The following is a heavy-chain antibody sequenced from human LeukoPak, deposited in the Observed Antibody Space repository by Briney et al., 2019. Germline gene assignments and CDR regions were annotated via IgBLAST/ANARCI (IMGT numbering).Heavy chain of an antibody. J-gene: IGHJ4*02. CDR2: IHYDGSHK. Sequence: PGGSLRLSCAVSGFTFSGYGMNWVRQAPGKGLEWVTFIHYDGSHKFYADSVKGRFTISRDNSKNTLFLQMNSLRSEDTAVYYCAKDIHVWGSYRWGSIDSWGQGNLVTVSS. D-gene: IGHD3-16*02. V-gene: IGHV3-30*02. CDR1: GFTFSGYG. CDR3: AKDIHVWGSYRWGSIDS.